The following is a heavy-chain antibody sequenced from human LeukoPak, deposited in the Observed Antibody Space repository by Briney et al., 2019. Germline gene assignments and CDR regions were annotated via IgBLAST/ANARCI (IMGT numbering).Heavy chain of an antibody. CDR2: VSGSAGRT. Sequence: GGSLRLSCAASGFTFSSFAMTWVRQAPGKGLEWVSTVSGSAGRTDYADSVKCRFTISRDNLKNTLYLQMNGLRAEDTAVYYCAKNRGHCVDGVCHNYYYMDVWGRGTTVTVSS. D-gene: IGHD2-8*02. V-gene: IGHV3-23*01. CDR3: AKNRGHCVDGVCHNYYYMDV. J-gene: IGHJ6*03. CDR1: GFTFSSFA.